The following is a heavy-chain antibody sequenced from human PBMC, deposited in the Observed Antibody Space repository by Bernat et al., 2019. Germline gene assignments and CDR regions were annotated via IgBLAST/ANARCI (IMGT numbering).Heavy chain of an antibody. CDR3: AKDVFTGSSHPDAGGYYYYGMDV. CDR1: GFTFSSYA. CDR2: ISYDGSNK. J-gene: IGHJ6*02. V-gene: IGHV3-30*18. Sequence: VQLLESGGGLVQPGGSLRLSCAASGFTFSSYAMSWVRQAPGKGLEWVAVISYDGSNKYYAESVKGRFTISRDNSKNTLYLHMNSLRAEDTAVYYCAKDVFTGSSHPDAGGYYYYGMDVWGQGTTVTVSS. D-gene: IGHD6-13*01.